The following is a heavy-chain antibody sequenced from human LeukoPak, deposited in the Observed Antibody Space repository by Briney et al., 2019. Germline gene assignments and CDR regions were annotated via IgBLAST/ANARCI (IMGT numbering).Heavy chain of an antibody. Sequence: GGSLRLSCAASGFTFSSYEMNWVRQAPGKGLEWVSYISSSSSTIYYADSVKGRFTISRDNAKNSLYLQMNSLRAEDTAVYYCARVPHYDSSGYYNYYYMDVWGKGTTVTVSS. J-gene: IGHJ6*03. CDR2: ISSSSSTI. CDR1: GFTFSSYE. D-gene: IGHD3-22*01. V-gene: IGHV3-48*01. CDR3: ARVPHYDSSGYYNYYYMDV.